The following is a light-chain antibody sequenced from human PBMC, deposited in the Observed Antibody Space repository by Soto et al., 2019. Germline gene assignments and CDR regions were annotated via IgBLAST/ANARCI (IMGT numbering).Light chain of an antibody. Sequence: EIVMTQSPATLSVSPGERATLSCRASQSVSSNLAWYQQKPGQAPRLLIYGVSTRATGIPARFSGSGSGTEFTLTISSLQSEDFAVYYCQQFHDWPGTFGQGTKVEIK. CDR1: QSVSSN. J-gene: IGKJ1*01. CDR3: QQFHDWPGT. CDR2: GVS. V-gene: IGKV3-15*01.